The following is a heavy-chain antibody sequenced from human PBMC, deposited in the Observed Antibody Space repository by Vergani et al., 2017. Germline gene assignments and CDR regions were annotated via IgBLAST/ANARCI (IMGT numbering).Heavy chain of an antibody. V-gene: IGHV3-9*01. D-gene: IGHD6-19*01. Sequence: EVQLVESGGGLVQPGRSLRLSCAASGFTFDDYAMHWVRQAPGKGLEWVSGISWNSGSIGYADSVKGRFTISRDNAKNSLYLQMNSLRAEDTALYYCAKGGVAGTSDLDYFDYWGQGTLVTVSS. CDR1: GFTFDDYA. J-gene: IGHJ4*02. CDR2: ISWNSGSI. CDR3: AKGGVAGTSDLDYFDY.